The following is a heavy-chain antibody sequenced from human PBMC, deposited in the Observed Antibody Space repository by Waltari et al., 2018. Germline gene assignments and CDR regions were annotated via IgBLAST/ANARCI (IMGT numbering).Heavy chain of an antibody. V-gene: IGHV4-34*01. CDR2: INQSGRT. CDR1: GGSFSGYY. D-gene: IGHD6-19*01. Sequence: QVQLQQWGAGLLKPSETLSLTCAVYGGSFSGYYWSWIRQPPGKGLEWIGEINQSGRTNCTPSIKSRVTISVDTSKNQFSLKLGSVTAADTAVYYCARGQWLVRFDYWGQGTLVTVSS. CDR3: ARGQWLVRFDY. J-gene: IGHJ4*02.